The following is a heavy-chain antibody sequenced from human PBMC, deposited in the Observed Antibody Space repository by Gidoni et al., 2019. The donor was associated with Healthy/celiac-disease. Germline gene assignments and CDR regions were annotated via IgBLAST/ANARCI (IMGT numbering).Heavy chain of an antibody. Sequence: EVQLVQSGTEVKKPGESLTIFCKGPGYSFTSYWIGWVRQMPGKGLEWMGIIDPGDSDTRYSPSFQGQVTISADKSISTAYLQWSSLKASDTAMYYCASVDSTLGFDPWGQGTLVTVSS. V-gene: IGHV5-51*01. CDR3: ASVDSTLGFDP. CDR2: IDPGDSDT. CDR1: GYSFTSYW. D-gene: IGHD3-22*01. J-gene: IGHJ5*02.